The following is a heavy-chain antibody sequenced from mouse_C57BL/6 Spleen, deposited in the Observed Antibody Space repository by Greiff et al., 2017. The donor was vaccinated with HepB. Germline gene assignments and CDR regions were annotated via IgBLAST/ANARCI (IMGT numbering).Heavy chain of an antibody. V-gene: IGHV5-9-1*02. CDR1: GFTFSSYA. Sequence: DVHLVESGEGLVKPGGSLKLSCAASGFTFSSYAMSWVRQTPEKRLEWVAYISSGGDYIYYADTVKGRFTISRDNARNTLYLQMSSLKSEDTAMYYCTRDSGYNYAMDYWGQGTSVTVSS. J-gene: IGHJ4*01. CDR2: ISSGGDYI. D-gene: IGHD3-2*02. CDR3: TRDSGYNYAMDY.